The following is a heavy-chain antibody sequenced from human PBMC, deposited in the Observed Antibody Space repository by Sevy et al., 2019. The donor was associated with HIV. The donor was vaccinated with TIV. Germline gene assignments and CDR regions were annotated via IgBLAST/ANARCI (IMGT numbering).Heavy chain of an antibody. D-gene: IGHD6-19*01. CDR2: INNNGSGI. J-gene: IGHJ4*02. V-gene: IGHV3-74*03. CDR1: GFTFSKYW. Sequence: GGSLRLSCAASGFTFSKYWMHWVRQAPGEGLVWLSRINNNGSGITYADSVKGRFTISRDNAKNMLYLKMNSLRADDTAVYYCARDHGGSDWEGDIFDCWGQGTLVTVSS. CDR3: ARDHGGSDWEGDIFDC.